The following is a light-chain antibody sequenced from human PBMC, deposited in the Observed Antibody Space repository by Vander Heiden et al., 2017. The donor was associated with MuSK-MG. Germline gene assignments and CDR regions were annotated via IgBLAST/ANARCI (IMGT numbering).Light chain of an antibody. CDR1: SSDVGAYDY. CDR3: SSFGGFDNYVL. V-gene: IGLV2-8*01. J-gene: IGLJ2*01. Sequence: QSALTQPPSASGSPGQSVTISCSGTSSDVGAYDYVSWYQHHPGRAPKLIIYEVTKRPSGVPDRFSGSKSGNTASLTVSGLLPEDESDYYCSSFGGFDNYVLFGGGTKLTV. CDR2: EVT.